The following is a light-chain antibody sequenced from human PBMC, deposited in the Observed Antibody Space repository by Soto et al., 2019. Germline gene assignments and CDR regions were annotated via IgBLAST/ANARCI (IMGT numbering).Light chain of an antibody. CDR1: VTEVAAYTY. V-gene: IGLV2-14*03. CDR2: DVG. J-gene: IGLJ1*01. Sequence: QSVLTQPASVSGSPGQSITISCTGAVTEVAAYTYVSWYQQHPGKAPKLIIYDVGDRPSGVSYRFSGSKSGNTASLTISGLQAVDEADYYCSSYTSSSTNVFGTGTKVTVL. CDR3: SSYTSSSTNV.